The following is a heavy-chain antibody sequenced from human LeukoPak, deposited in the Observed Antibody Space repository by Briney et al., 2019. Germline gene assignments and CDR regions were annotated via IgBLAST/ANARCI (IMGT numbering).Heavy chain of an antibody. CDR2: ISSSGSTI. V-gene: IGHV3-48*03. J-gene: IGHJ4*02. CDR1: GFTFSSYE. Sequence: GGSLRLSCAASGFTFSSYEMNWVRQAPGKGLEWVSYISSSGSTIYYADSMKGRFTISRDNAKNSLYLQMNSLRAEDTAVYYCASHYGSGSPNYWGQGTLVTVSS. CDR3: ASHYGSGSPNY. D-gene: IGHD3-10*01.